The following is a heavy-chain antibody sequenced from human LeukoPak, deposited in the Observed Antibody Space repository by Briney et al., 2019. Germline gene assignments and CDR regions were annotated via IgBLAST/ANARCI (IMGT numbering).Heavy chain of an antibody. CDR3: ARKGSGSYLFDY. V-gene: IGHV1-2*02. Sequence: ASVKVSCKASGYTFTGYYMHWVRQAPGQGLEWMGWINPNSGGTNYAQKLQGRVTMTTDTSTSTAYMELRSLRSDDTAVYYCARKGSGSYLFDYWGQGTLVTVSS. CDR2: INPNSGGT. D-gene: IGHD1-26*01. CDR1: GYTFTGYY. J-gene: IGHJ4*02.